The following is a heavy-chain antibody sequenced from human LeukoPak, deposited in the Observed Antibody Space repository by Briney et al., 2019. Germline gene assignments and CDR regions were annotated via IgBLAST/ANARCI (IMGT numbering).Heavy chain of an antibody. J-gene: IGHJ3*02. V-gene: IGHV4-39*07. CDR3: ARVPAARRYFDI. CDR1: GGSISSSSYY. Sequence: SETLSLTCTVSGGSISSSSYYWGWIRQPPGKGLEWIGSIYYSGSTYYNPSLKSRVTISVDTSKNQFSLKLSSVTAADTAVYYCARVPAARRYFDIWGRGTMVTVSS. D-gene: IGHD6-6*01. CDR2: IYYSGST.